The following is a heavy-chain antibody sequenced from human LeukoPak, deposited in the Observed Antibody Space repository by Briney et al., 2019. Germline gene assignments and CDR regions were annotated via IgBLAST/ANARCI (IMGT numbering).Heavy chain of an antibody. D-gene: IGHD3-22*01. CDR1: GGSINSDHYY. CDR3: ARTLYYYDSRGYYVADSFDF. V-gene: IGHV4-39*01. CDR2: IYYSGKI. J-gene: IGHJ3*01. Sequence: SETLSLTCIVSGGSINSDHYYWAWIRQPPGKGLEWIGTIYYSGKIYYNPSLKSRLTMSVDTSKNQFSLTLSSVIAADTAVYYCARTLYYYDSRGYYVADSFDFWGHGTMVAVSS.